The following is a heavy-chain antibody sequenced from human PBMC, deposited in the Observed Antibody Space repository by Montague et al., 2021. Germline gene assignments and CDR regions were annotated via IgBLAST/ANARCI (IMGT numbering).Heavy chain of an antibody. CDR3: ASKVTNWDY. J-gene: IGHJ4*02. V-gene: IGHV4-59*01. D-gene: IGHD2-8*01. CDR1: GDSINVYY. CDR2: VYYTGTT. Sequence: SETLSLTCTVSGDSINVYYWSWIRQPPGKGLEWIGYVYYTGTTNYNPSLKSRVTISVDTSRNQFFLNVNSVTAADTAVYYCASKVTNWDYWGPGTLVTVSS.